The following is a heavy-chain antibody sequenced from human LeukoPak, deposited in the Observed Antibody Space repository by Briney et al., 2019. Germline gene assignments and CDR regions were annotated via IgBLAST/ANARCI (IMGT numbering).Heavy chain of an antibody. D-gene: IGHD3-3*01. CDR3: ASVRPYFDFWSGYFDY. CDR2: IYYSGST. Sequence: PSETLSLTCTVSGGSISSSSYYWGWIRQPPGKGLEWIGSIYYSGSTYYNPSLKSRVTISVDTSKNQFSLKLSSVTAADTAVYYCASVRPYFDFWSGYFDYWGQGTPVTVSS. J-gene: IGHJ4*02. V-gene: IGHV4-39*07. CDR1: GGSISSSSYY.